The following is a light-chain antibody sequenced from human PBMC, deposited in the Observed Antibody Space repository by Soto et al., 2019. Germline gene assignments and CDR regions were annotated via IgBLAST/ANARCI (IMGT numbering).Light chain of an antibody. CDR2: GAS. CDR1: QSVSRNS. Sequence: EIVLAQSPDTLSLSPGERASLSCRASQSVSRNSLAWYQQKAGQAPRLLVYGASSRATGIPDRFSGSGSETDFTLTISRLEPEDFGVYFCQQYGSSRLTFGGGTKGEIK. CDR3: QQYGSSRLT. V-gene: IGKV3-20*01. J-gene: IGKJ4*01.